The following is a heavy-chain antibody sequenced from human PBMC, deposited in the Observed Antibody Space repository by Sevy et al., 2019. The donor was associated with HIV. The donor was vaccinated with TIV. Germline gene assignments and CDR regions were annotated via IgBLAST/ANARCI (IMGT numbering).Heavy chain of an antibody. D-gene: IGHD2-15*01. CDR1: GFTFSSYA. CDR2: ISYDRSNK. Sequence: GGSLRLSCAASGFTFSSYAMHRVRQAPRKGLEWVAVISYDRSNKYYADSVKGRFTISRDNSKNTLYLQMNSLRAEDTAVYYCARDGGVVVAADYFDYWGQGTLVTVSS. V-gene: IGHV3-30-3*01. J-gene: IGHJ4*02. CDR3: ARDGGVVVAADYFDY.